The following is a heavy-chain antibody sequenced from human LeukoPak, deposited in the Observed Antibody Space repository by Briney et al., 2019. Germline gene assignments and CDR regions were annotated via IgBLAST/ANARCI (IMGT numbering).Heavy chain of an antibody. CDR3: AKYAYGSGSYYYFDY. CDR1: GFTFSSYW. J-gene: IGHJ4*02. CDR2: INSDGSST. D-gene: IGHD3-10*01. V-gene: IGHV3-74*01. Sequence: PGGSLRLSCAASGFTFSSYWMHWVRQAPGKGLVWVSRINSDGSSTSYADSVKGRFTISRDNAKNTLYLQMNSLRAEDTAVYYCAKYAYGSGSYYYFDYWGQGTLVTVSS.